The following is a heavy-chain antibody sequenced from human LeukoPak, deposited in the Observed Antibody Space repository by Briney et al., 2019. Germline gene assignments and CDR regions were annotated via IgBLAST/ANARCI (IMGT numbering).Heavy chain of an antibody. D-gene: IGHD1-26*01. CDR1: GGSISSYY. CDR3: ARLKSGWGYAFDI. CDR2: IYTSGST. V-gene: IGHV4-4*07. Sequence: PSETPSLTCTVSGGSISSYYWSWIRQPAGKGLEWIGRIYTSGSTNYNPSLKSRVTMSVDTSKNQFSLKLSSVTAADTAVYYCARLKSGWGYAFDIWGQETMVTVSS. J-gene: IGHJ3*02.